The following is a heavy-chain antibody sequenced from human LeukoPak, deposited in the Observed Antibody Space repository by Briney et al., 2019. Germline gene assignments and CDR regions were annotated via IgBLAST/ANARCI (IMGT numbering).Heavy chain of an antibody. J-gene: IGHJ6*02. Sequence: GGSLRLSCAASGFTFSSYWMHWVRQAPGKGLVWVSRINSDGSSTSYADSVKGRFTISRDNAKNTLYLQMNSLRAEDTAVYYCAKDQLAAGYDFWSGPYYYGMDVWGQGTTVTVSS. CDR2: INSDGSST. V-gene: IGHV3-74*01. D-gene: IGHD3-3*01. CDR3: AKDQLAAGYDFWSGPYYYGMDV. CDR1: GFTFSSYW.